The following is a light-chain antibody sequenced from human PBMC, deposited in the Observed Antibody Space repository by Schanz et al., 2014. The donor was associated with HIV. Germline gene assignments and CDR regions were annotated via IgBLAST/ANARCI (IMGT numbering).Light chain of an antibody. V-gene: IGLV2-8*01. Sequence: QSALTQPPSASGSPGQSVTISCTGTSSDIGSYDYLSWYQQHPGKAPKLMIYDVTNRPSGVSDRFSGSKSGNTASLTISGLQAEDEADYYCSSYAGSNNLVFGGGTKLTVL. CDR3: SSYAGSNNLV. CDR1: SSDIGSYDY. CDR2: DVT. J-gene: IGLJ3*02.